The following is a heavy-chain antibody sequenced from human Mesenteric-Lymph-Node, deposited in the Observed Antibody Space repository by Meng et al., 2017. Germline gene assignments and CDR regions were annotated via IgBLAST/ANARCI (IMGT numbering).Heavy chain of an antibody. D-gene: IGHD2-2*01. Sequence: QTLSLTSAISGDSVSNMGDAWNWIRQSPLRGLEWLGRTFYRSKWFTDYAFSVKIRIDIKPDTSKNQFSLELRYVTPEDSAVYYCARDPKYALSIFDFWGPGTLVTVSS. V-gene: IGHV6-1*01. CDR3: ARDPKYALSIFDF. J-gene: IGHJ4*02. CDR1: GDSVSNMGDA. CDR2: TFYRSKWFT.